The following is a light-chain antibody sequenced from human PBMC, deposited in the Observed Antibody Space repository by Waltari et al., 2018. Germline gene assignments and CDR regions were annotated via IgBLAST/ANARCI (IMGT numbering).Light chain of an antibody. CDR3: QQYDHLPYT. J-gene: IGKJ2*01. V-gene: IGKV1-33*01. CDR2: DAS. CDR1: QDISNY. Sequence: IQMTQSPSSLSASLGDRVTITCHASQDISNYLHWHQHKSGKAPKVLIYDASNLERVVPPRFSGSGYGTDCTFTISSLQPEDFATDYCQQYDHLPYTFGQGTKLEI.